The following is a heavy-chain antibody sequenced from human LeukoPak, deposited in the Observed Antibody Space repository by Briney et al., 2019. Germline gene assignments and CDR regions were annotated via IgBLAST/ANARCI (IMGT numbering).Heavy chain of an antibody. D-gene: IGHD6-19*01. CDR2: ITGGSTTK. V-gene: IGHV3-48*03. CDR1: GFTFSYYE. CDR3: ARDGDIAVATAPYYFDY. Sequence: PGGSLRLSCAASGFTFSYYEMIWVRQAPGKGLEWVSYITGGSTTKNYADSVKGRFTISRDNAKNSLYPQMNSLRAEDTAIYYCARDGDIAVATAPYYFDYWGQGILVTVSS. J-gene: IGHJ4*02.